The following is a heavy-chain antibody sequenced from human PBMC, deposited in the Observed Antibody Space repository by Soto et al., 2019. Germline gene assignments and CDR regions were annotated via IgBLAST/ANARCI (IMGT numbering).Heavy chain of an antibody. D-gene: IGHD2-2*01. V-gene: IGHV3-73*01. J-gene: IGHJ4*02. CDR1: GSTFSDST. Sequence: GVSLRLSCAASGSTFSDSTMHWVRQTSGRGLEWLGRIRSKVNNLETVYAASVKGRFTISRDDSKNTAYLQMNSLKTEDTAVYYCAKDGGPAYCNSPGCSAEHFDYWGRGTQVTVSS. CDR3: AKDGGPAYCNSPGCSAEHFDY. CDR2: IRSKVNNLET.